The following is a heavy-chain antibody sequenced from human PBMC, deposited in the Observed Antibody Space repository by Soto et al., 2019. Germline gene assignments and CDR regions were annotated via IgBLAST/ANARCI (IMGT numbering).Heavy chain of an antibody. J-gene: IGHJ4*02. CDR2: INAGNGNT. CDR3: ARDLGSGIIDY. V-gene: IGHV1-3*05. Sequence: QVQLVQSGAEEKKPGASVKVSCKASGYTFTNYAMNWVRQAPGQRLEWMGWINAGNGNTKYSQKFQGRDTITRDTSASTAYMELSSLRSEDTAVYYCARDLGSGIIDYWGQGTLVTVSS. D-gene: IGHD3-10*01. CDR1: GYTFTNYA.